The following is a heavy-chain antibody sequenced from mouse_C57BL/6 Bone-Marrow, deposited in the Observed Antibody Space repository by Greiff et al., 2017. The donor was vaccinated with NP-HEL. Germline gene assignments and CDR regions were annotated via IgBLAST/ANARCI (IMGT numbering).Heavy chain of an antibody. D-gene: IGHD2-5*01. V-gene: IGHV15-2*01. CDR1: DSEVFPIAY. CDR3: ARRGLYSNYYAMDY. Sequence: QVQLQQSGSELRRPGSSVKLSCKDFDSEVFPIAYMSWVRQKPGHGFEWIGGILPSMGRTIYGEKFEDKATLDADTLSNTAYLQLNSLTSEDSAIYYCARRGLYSNYYAMDYWGQGTSVTVSS. CDR2: ILPSMGRT. J-gene: IGHJ4*01.